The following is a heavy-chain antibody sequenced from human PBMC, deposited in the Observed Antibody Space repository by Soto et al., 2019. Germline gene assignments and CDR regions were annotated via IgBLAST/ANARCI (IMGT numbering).Heavy chain of an antibody. CDR2: ISGHNGNT. J-gene: IGHJ4*02. CDR1: GYSFTSYG. D-gene: IGHD3-22*01. CDR3: AXHRFNYYDDTVYYYFDY. V-gene: IGHV1-18*04. Sequence: ASVKVSCKASGYSFTSYGISWVRQAPGQGPEWMGWISGHNGNTNHPQSLQGRVTMTTDTSRNTAYTELRSLRSDDTAVYYCAXHRFNYYDDTVYYYFDYWGQGTLVTVSS.